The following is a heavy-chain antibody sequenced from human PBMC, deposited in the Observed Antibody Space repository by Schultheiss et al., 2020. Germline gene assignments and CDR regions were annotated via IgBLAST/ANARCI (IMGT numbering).Heavy chain of an antibody. CDR2: IWYDGSKK. CDR3: ARAPAGMDV. J-gene: IGHJ6*02. CDR1: GFTFSSYG. Sequence: GESLKISCAASGFTFSSYGMHWVRQAPGKGLEWVAVIWYDGSKKYYADSVKGRFTISRDNSKNTLYLQMNSLRAEDTAVYYCARAPAGMDVWGQGTTVTVSS. V-gene: IGHV3-33*01.